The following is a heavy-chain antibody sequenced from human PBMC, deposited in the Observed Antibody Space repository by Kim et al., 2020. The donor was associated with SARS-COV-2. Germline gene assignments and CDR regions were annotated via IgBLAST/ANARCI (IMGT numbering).Heavy chain of an antibody. V-gene: IGHV4-39*01. CDR3: ARHGDPYSSGWYTQQGFDY. D-gene: IGHD6-19*01. J-gene: IGHJ4*02. Sequence: SRVTISVDTSKNQFSLKLSSVTAADTAVYYCARHGDPYSSGWYTQQGFDYWGQGTLVTVSS.